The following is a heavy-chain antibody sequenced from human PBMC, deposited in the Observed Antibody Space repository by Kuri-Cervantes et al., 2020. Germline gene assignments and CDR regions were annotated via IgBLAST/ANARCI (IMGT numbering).Heavy chain of an antibody. D-gene: IGHD4-23*01. CDR3: ARDYGGNSGWFDP. CDR1: GFTFSRFA. Sequence: GGSLRLSCAASGFTFSRFAMHWVRQAPGKGLEWVAVISNDGSNKRYADSVEGRFAISRDNSKNTLYLQMNSLRAEDTAVYYCARDYGGNSGWFDPWGQGTLVTVSS. J-gene: IGHJ5*02. V-gene: IGHV3-30*09. CDR2: ISNDGSNK.